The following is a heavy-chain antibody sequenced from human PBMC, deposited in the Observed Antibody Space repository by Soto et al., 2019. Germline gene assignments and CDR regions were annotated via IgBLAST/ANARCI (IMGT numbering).Heavy chain of an antibody. J-gene: IGHJ4*02. CDR1: GGTFTSVG. CDR2: IIPILGTA. D-gene: IGHD2-2*02. V-gene: IGHV1-69*01. CDR3: AFCSRSSNCYKGRNY. Sequence: QVQLVQSGAEVKKPGSSVKVSCKASGGTFTSVGFTWVRQAPGQGLEWMGEIIPILGTANYGQKFQGRVTITVDESTTTAYMELSRLRSEDTAVYYCAFCSRSSNCYKGRNYWGQGTLVTVSS.